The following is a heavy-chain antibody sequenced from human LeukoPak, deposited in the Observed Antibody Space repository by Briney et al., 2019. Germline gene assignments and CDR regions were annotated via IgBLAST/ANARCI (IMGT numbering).Heavy chain of an antibody. D-gene: IGHD1-14*01. Sequence: GTLGLSCAASGFTFSSYGMSWVRQAPGKGLEWVAFIRYDGSNKYYADSVKGRFTISRDNSKNTLYLQMNSLRAEDTAVYYCAKSTTDYWGQGTLVTVSS. V-gene: IGHV3-30*02. CDR3: AKSTTDY. CDR2: IRYDGSNK. J-gene: IGHJ4*02. CDR1: GFTFSSYG.